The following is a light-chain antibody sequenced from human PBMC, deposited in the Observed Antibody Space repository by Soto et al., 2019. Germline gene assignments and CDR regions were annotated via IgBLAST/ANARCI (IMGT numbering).Light chain of an antibody. CDR2: GNS. V-gene: IGLV1-40*01. Sequence: QSVLTQPPSVSGAPGQRVTISCTGSSSNIGAGYDVHWYQQLPGTAPKLLIYGNSNRPSGVPDRFSGSKSGTSASLAITGLQAEDEADYYFQSYDSSLGGVFGGGTKLTVL. CDR3: QSYDSSLGGV. J-gene: IGLJ2*01. CDR1: SSNIGAGYD.